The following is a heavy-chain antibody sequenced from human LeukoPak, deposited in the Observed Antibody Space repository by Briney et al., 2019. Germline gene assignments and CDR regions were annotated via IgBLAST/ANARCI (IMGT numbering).Heavy chain of an antibody. D-gene: IGHD3-10*01. J-gene: IGHJ4*02. CDR3: AKDQLWFGELLRTSIFDY. CDR2: ISYDGSNI. CDR1: GFTFSSYG. Sequence: GGSLRLSCAASGFTFSSYGMHWVRQAPGKGLEWVAVISYDGSNIYYADSVKGRFTISRDNSKNTLYLQMNSLRAEDTAVYYCAKDQLWFGELLRTSIFDYWGQGTLVTVSS. V-gene: IGHV3-30*18.